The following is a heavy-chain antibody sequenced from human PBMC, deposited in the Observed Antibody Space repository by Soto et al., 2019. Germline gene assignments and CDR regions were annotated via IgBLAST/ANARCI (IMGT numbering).Heavy chain of an antibody. Sequence: PGGSLRLSCAVSGFTFSDYYMSWIRQAPGKGLEWVSYISSRGSSIYYADSVKGRFTISRDNAKNSLYLQMNSLRAEDTAVYYCAKVRGTYYYDSSGYYEPLDYWGQGTLVTVSS. V-gene: IGHV3-11*01. CDR1: GFTFSDYY. D-gene: IGHD3-22*01. CDR2: ISSRGSSI. J-gene: IGHJ4*02. CDR3: AKVRGTYYYDSSGYYEPLDY.